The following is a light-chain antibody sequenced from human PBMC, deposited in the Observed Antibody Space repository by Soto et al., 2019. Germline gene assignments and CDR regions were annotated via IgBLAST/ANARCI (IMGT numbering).Light chain of an antibody. V-gene: IGLV2-11*01. CDR3: CSYAGSYTWV. CDR1: SSDVGGYNY. CDR2: DVS. Sequence: QSALTQPRSVSGSPGQSVTISCTGTSSDVGGYNYVSWYQQHPGKAPKLMIYDVSKRPSGVPDRFSGSKSGNTASLTISGLYAEDEADYYCCSYAGSYTWVFGGGTKLTVL. J-gene: IGLJ3*02.